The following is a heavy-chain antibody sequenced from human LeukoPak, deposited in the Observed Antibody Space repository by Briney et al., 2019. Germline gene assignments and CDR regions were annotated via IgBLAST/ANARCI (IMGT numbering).Heavy chain of an antibody. Sequence: PGGSLRLSCAASGFTFSSYWMSWVRQAPGKGLEWVANIKQDGSEKYYVDSVKGRFTISRDNAKNSLYLQMNSLRAEDTAVYYCAKDLGGDYVTMGVWGQGTTVTVSS. CDR1: GFTFSSYW. J-gene: IGHJ6*02. CDR3: AKDLGGDYVTMGV. D-gene: IGHD4-17*01. V-gene: IGHV3-7*01. CDR2: IKQDGSEK.